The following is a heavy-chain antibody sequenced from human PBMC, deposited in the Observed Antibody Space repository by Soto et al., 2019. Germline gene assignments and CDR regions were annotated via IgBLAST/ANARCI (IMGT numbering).Heavy chain of an antibody. Sequence: GSLRLSCAASGFTFSSYGMHWVRQAPGKGLEWVAVISYDGSNKYYADSVKGRFTISRDNSKNTLYLQMNSLRAEDTAVYYCAKELRDYYYYGMDVWGQGTTVTVS. CDR1: GFTFSSYG. CDR3: AKELRDYYYYGMDV. V-gene: IGHV3-30*18. CDR2: ISYDGSNK. D-gene: IGHD2-15*01. J-gene: IGHJ6*02.